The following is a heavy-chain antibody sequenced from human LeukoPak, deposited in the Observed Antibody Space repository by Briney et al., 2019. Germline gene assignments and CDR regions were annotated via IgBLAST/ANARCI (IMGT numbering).Heavy chain of an antibody. CDR3: ARVPDGYSYEA. CDR1: GGTFSSYV. J-gene: IGHJ4*02. Sequence: ASVTVSCKASGGTFSSYVISWVRQAPGQGLEWMGGIIPMFGTANYAQKFQGRVTITADKSTSTAYMELSSLRSEDTAVYYCARVPDGYSYEAWGQGTPVTVSS. D-gene: IGHD1-1*01. V-gene: IGHV1-69*06. CDR2: IIPMFGTA.